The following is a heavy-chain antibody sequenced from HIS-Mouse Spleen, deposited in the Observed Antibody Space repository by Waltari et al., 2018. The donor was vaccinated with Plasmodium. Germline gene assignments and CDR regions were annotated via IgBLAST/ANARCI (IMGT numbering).Heavy chain of an antibody. CDR2: INHSGST. CDR3: ARLVVVASKDSY. V-gene: IGHV4-34*01. CDR1: GGSFRGYY. D-gene: IGHD2-15*01. Sequence: QVQLPQWCAGLLQPSETLSLTCAVYGGSFRGYYWRWIRQPPWKGLEWIGEINHSGSTNYNPSLKSRVTISVDTSKNQFSLKLSSVTAADTAVYYCARLVVVASKDSYWGQGTLVTVSS. J-gene: IGHJ4*02.